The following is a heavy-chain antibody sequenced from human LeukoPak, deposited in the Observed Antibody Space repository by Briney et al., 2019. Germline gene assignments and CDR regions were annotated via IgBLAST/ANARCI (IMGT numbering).Heavy chain of an antibody. CDR3: AKGAWFDY. J-gene: IGHJ4*02. CDR2: ISGRDSST. Sequence: TGGSLRLSCAASGFTFNTYDMSWARQAPGKGLEWVSTISGRDSSTHYADSVKGRFTISRDNSKNTLYLQVNSLRAEDTAIYYCAKGAWFDYWGQGTLATVSS. V-gene: IGHV3-23*01. CDR1: GFTFNTYD.